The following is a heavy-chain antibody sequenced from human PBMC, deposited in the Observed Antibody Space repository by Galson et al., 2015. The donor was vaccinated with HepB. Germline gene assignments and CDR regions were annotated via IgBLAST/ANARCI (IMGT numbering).Heavy chain of an antibody. CDR2: ITYDGSKQ. Sequence: SLRLSCATSGFTFRSYAMHWVRQAPGKGLEWVAIITYDGSKQFYGDAVKGRFTVTRDDSKNTVYLEMNSLTTADTAIYYCAREEGIRFYDWAIPVSFSQYWGQGTLAIVSS. CDR3: AREEGIRFYDWAIPVSFSQY. V-gene: IGHV3-30*04. CDR1: GFTFRSYA. D-gene: IGHD3-9*01. J-gene: IGHJ4*02.